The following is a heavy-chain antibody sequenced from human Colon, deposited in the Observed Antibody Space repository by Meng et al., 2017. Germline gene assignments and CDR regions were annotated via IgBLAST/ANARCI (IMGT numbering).Heavy chain of an antibody. Sequence: GESLKISCTVSGFIFSSYEMNWVRQTPGKGLEWVSFISTSGATIHYADSVKGRFTISRDNAKNSLYLQMNSLRDEDTALYYCARDGGGHDHGRFYYYGSDVWGQGTTVTVSS. CDR1: GFIFSSYE. J-gene: IGHJ6*02. CDR2: ISTSGATI. D-gene: IGHD3-16*01. CDR3: ARDGGGHDHGRFYYYGSDV. V-gene: IGHV3-48*03.